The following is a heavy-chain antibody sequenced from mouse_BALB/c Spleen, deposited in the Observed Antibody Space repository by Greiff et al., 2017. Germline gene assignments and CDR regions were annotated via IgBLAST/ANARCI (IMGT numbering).Heavy chain of an antibody. CDR3: ANYYDSFAY. CDR1: GFTFSSYA. D-gene: IGHD2-4*01. CDR2: ISSGGSYT. V-gene: IGHV5-9-3*01. J-gene: IGHJ3*01. Sequence: EVQRVESGGGLVKPGGSLKLSCAASGFTFSSYAMSWVRQTPEKRLEWVATISSGGSYTYYPDSVKGRFTISRDNAKNTLYLQMSSLRSEDTAMYYCANYYDSFAYWGQGTLVTVSA.